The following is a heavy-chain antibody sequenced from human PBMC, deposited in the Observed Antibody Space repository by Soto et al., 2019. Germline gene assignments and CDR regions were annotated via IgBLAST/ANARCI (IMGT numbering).Heavy chain of an antibody. CDR3: ASAKAVVIAALGI. J-gene: IGHJ3*02. D-gene: IGHD2-15*01. V-gene: IGHV3-23*01. CDR2: ISERGGSLGGT. Sequence: WGSLRLSCKSSGFTFSSSGMTWVRQAPGQGLEWVASISERGGSLGGTYYADSVKGRVTISRDNSNNTLYLQLETLTGADTAVYYCASAKAVVIAALGIWGQGTLVTVSS. CDR1: GFTFSSSG.